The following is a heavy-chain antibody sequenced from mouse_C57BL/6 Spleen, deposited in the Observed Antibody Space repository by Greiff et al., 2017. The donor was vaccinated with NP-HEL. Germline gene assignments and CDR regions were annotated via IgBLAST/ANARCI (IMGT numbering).Heavy chain of an antibody. D-gene: IGHD2-4*01. V-gene: IGHV1-18*01. CDR3: ARRDYDYDSWFAY. CDR2: INPNNGGT. J-gene: IGHJ3*01. CDR1: GYTFTDYN. Sequence: VHVKQSGPELVKPGASVKIPCKASGYTFTDYNMDWVKQSHGKSLEWIGDINPNNGGTIYNQKFKGKATLTVDKSSSTAYMELRSLTSEDTAVYYCARRDYDYDSWFAYWGQGTLVTVSA.